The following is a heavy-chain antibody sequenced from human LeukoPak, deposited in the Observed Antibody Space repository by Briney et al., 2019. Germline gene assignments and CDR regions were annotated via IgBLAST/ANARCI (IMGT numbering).Heavy chain of an antibody. CDR2: INPNSGGT. J-gene: IGHJ4*02. CDR1: GYTFTGYY. Sequence: ASVTVSCKASGYTFTGYYMHWVRQAPGQGLEWMGWINPNSGGTNYAQKFQGRVTMTRDTSISTAYMELSRLRSDDTAVYYCARDYWSGYSGYAGSYMGDYWGQGTLVTVSS. CDR3: ARDYWSGYSGYAGSYMGDY. V-gene: IGHV1-2*02. D-gene: IGHD5-12*01.